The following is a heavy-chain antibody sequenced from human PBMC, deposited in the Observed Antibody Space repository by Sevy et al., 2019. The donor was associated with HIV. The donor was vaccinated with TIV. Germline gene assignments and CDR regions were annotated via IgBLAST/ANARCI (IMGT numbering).Heavy chain of an antibody. Sequence: SETLSLTCTVSGGSISSSSYYWGWIRQPPGKGLEWIGSIYYSGSTSYNPSLKSRVTISVDTSKNQFSLKLSSVTAADTAVYYCARSYSSSSSPFDYWGQGTLVTVSS. CDR2: IYYSGST. CDR3: ARSYSSSSSPFDY. J-gene: IGHJ4*02. V-gene: IGHV4-39*01. CDR1: GGSISSSSYY. D-gene: IGHD6-6*01.